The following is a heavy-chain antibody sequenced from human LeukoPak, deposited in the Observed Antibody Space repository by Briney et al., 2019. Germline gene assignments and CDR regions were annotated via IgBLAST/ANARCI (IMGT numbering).Heavy chain of an antibody. D-gene: IGHD3-22*01. CDR3: ARRINYYDSSGYYYVRYFDS. Sequence: GGSLRLSCAASGFTFSSYWMYWVRQAPGKGPVWVARINTDGGSLNCADSVKGRFTISRDNAKNTLYLQMNSLGAEDTAVYYCARRINYYDSSGYYYVRYFDSWGQGTLVAVSS. V-gene: IGHV3-74*01. J-gene: IGHJ4*02. CDR1: GFTFSSYW. CDR2: INTDGGSL.